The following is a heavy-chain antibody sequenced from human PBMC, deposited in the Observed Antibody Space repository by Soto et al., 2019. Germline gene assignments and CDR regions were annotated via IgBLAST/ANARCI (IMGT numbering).Heavy chain of an antibody. Sequence: PGGSLRLSCAASGFTVSSNYMNWVRQAPGKGLEWVSVIYSDDRTYYADSVKGRFTIYRDNSKNTVYLQLNSLRAEDTAVYYCTRERFLEWLVGVRFWAFDNWGQGTMVTVSS. CDR1: GFTVSSNY. J-gene: IGHJ3*02. CDR3: TRERFLEWLVGVRFWAFDN. D-gene: IGHD3-3*01. V-gene: IGHV3-53*01. CDR2: IYSDDRT.